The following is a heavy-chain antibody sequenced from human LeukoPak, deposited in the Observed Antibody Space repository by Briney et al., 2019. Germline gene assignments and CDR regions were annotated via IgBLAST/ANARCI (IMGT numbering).Heavy chain of an antibody. Sequence: SETLSLTCTVSGGSISDNYWSWLRPPPGKGLEWIGYAYYSGHTNYNSTLKSRVTMSLDTSKSQFSLRLSSVTAAHTAVYFCARHPFATPFDYWGPGTLVTVSS. D-gene: IGHD2-15*01. CDR2: AYYSGHT. CDR1: GGSISDNY. V-gene: IGHV4-59*08. CDR3: ARHPFATPFDY. J-gene: IGHJ4*02.